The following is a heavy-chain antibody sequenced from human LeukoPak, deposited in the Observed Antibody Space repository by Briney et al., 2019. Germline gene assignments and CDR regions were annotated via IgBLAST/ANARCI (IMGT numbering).Heavy chain of an antibody. V-gene: IGHV4-30-2*01. D-gene: IGHD3-22*01. J-gene: IGHJ5*02. CDR2: IYHSGST. Sequence: TLSLTCAVSGGSISSGGYSWSWIRQPPGKGLEWIGYIYHSGSTYYNPSLKSRVTISVDRSKNQFSLKLSSVTAADTAVYYCARRDSSGSINWFDPWGQGTLVTVSS. CDR3: ARRDSSGSINWFDP. CDR1: GGSISSGGYS.